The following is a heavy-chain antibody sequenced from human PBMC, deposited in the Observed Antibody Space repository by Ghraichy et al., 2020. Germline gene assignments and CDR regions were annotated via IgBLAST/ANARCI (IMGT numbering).Heavy chain of an antibody. V-gene: IGHV4-34*01. CDR1: GGSFSGYY. D-gene: IGHD3-3*01. CDR3: ARSPRNYDSP. J-gene: IGHJ5*02. CDR2: INHSGST. Sequence: SETLSLTCAVYGGSFSGYYWSWIRQPPGKGLEWIGEINHSGSTNYNPSLKSRVTISVDTSKNQFSLKLSSVTAADTAVYYCARSPRNYDSPWGQGTLVTVSS.